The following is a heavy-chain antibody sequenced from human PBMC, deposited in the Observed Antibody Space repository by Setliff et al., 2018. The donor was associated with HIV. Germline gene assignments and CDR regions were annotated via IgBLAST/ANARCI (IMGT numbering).Heavy chain of an antibody. CDR2: ISVYNGDT. CDR3: VRGVTRDISGYYRDEYFQH. Sequence: ASVKVSCKASGYPFTNFGISWVRQAPGQGLEWMAWISVYNGDTNFAQKFQGRVTMTTDTSTGTAYMELRSLTSDDTAVYYCVRGVTRDISGYYRDEYFQHWGQGTPVTVSS. V-gene: IGHV1-18*01. CDR1: GYPFTNFG. J-gene: IGHJ1*01. D-gene: IGHD3-22*01.